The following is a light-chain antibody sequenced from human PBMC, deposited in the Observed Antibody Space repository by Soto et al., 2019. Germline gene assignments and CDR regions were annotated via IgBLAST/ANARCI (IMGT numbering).Light chain of an antibody. CDR2: DAS. Sequence: EIVLTQSPATLSLSPGERATLSCRTSQSVSSYFAWYQQKPGRAPRLLIYDASNRATGIQARFIGSGSGTDFTLTISSLEPEDFAVYYCQQRSNWPITFGQGTRLEI. CDR1: QSVSSY. J-gene: IGKJ5*01. CDR3: QQRSNWPIT. V-gene: IGKV3-11*01.